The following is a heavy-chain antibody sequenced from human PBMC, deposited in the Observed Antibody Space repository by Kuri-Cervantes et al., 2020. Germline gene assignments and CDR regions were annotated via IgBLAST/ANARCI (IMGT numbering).Heavy chain of an antibody. CDR2: ISGSGGST. CDR3: ASSAPVPTIWQVVRGSPIPLDY. CDR1: GFTFSSYA. D-gene: IGHD3-10*01. J-gene: IGHJ4*02. Sequence: GESLKISCAASGFTFSSYAMSWVRQAPGKGLEWVSAISGSGGSTYYADSVKGRFTISRDNSKNTLYLQMNSLRVEDTAVYYCASSAPVPTIWQVVRGSPIPLDYWGQGTLVTVSS. V-gene: IGHV3-23*01.